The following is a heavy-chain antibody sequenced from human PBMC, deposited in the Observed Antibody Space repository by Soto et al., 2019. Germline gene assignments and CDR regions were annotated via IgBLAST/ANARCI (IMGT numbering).Heavy chain of an antibody. J-gene: IGHJ6*03. V-gene: IGHV1-8*01. CDR3: ARMVWGYYYYYYMDV. CDR2: MNPNSGNT. Sequence: ASVKVSCKASGYTFTSYDINWVRQATGQGLEWMGWMNPNSGNTGYAQKFQGRVTMTRNTSISTAYMELSSLRSEDTAVYYCARMVWGYYYYYYMDVWGKGTTVTVSS. CDR1: GYTFTSYD. D-gene: IGHD7-27*01.